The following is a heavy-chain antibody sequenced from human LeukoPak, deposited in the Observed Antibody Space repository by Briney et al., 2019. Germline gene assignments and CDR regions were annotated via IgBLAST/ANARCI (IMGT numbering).Heavy chain of an antibody. CDR3: ARDFAWGSGYDLDY. CDR2: INPISGDT. D-gene: IGHD5-12*01. Sequence: ASVKVSCKASGYTFIDSFMHWVRQAPGQGPEWMGWINPISGDTNYAQKFQGRLTLTRDTSISTAYMELTRLRFDDTAMYYCARDFAWGSGYDLDYWGLGTLVIVSS. J-gene: IGHJ4*01. V-gene: IGHV1-2*02. CDR1: GYTFIDSF.